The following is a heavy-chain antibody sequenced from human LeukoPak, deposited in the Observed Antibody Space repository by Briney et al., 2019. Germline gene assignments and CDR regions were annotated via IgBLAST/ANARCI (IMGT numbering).Heavy chain of an antibody. J-gene: IGHJ4*02. CDR2: IYSGGST. CDR3: ARVRAVAGNQADY. CDR1: GFTVSSNY. V-gene: IGHV3-66*01. Sequence: GGSLRLPCAASGFTVSSNYMSWVRQAPGKGLEWDSVIYSGGSTYYADSVKGRFTISRDNSKNTLYLQMNSLRAEDTAVYYCARVRAVAGNQADYWGQGTLVTVSS. D-gene: IGHD6-19*01.